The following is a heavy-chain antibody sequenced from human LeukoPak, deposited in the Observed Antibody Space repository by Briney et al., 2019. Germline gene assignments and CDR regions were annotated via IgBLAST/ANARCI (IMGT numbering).Heavy chain of an antibody. CDR2: IYYSGST. Sequence: PSETLSLTCTVSGGSISSGGYYWSWIRQHPGKGLEWIGYIYYSGSTYYNPSLKSRVTISVDTSKNQFSLKLSSVTAADTAVYYCARWGAAAGQYYYYYYMDVWGKGTTVTVSS. CDR1: GGSISSGGYY. J-gene: IGHJ6*03. D-gene: IGHD3-16*01. CDR3: ARWGAAAGQYYYYYYMDV. V-gene: IGHV4-31*03.